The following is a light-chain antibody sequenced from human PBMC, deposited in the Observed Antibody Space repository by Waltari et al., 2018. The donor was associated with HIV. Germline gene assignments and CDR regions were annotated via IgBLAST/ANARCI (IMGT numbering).Light chain of an antibody. CDR1: ALPKQY. CDR3: QSADITNIWV. CDR2: RDN. V-gene: IGLV3-25*03. J-gene: IGLJ2*01. Sequence: SSDLTQPPSMSLSPGQTARITCSGDALPKQYVYWYQQKPGQAPVLIISRDNERPSGVPDRFSGSRSGTTATATLTISGVQTEDDADYYCQSADITNIWVFGGGTKLTVL.